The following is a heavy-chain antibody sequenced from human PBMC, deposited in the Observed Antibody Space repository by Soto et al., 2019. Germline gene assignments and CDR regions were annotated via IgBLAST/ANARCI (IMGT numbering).Heavy chain of an antibody. Sequence: QLQLQESGPGLVKPSETLSLTCTVSGGSISSSSYYWGWIRQPPGKGLEWIGSIYYSGSTYYNPSRKSRVTISVDTSKNQCSLKLSSVTAADTAVYYCARLQGVGYNRYFDYWGQGTLDPGTS. V-gene: IGHV4-39*01. J-gene: IGHJ4*02. D-gene: IGHD1-20*01. CDR1: GGSISSSSYY. CDR3: ARLQGVGYNRYFDY. CDR2: IYYSGST.